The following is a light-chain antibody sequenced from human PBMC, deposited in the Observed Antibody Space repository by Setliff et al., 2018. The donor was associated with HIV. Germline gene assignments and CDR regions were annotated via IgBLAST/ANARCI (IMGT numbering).Light chain of an antibody. V-gene: IGLV2-14*01. CDR1: NSDSGGYDY. Sequence: QSALTQPASVSGSPGQSITISCTGTNSDSGGYDYVYWYQQQPGKAPKLMVYEVSGRPSGVSYRFSGSKSGTTASLTISGLQTEDEADYFCSSYTSSGTLFVFGTGTKVTVL. CDR3: SSYTSSGTLFV. J-gene: IGLJ1*01. CDR2: EVS.